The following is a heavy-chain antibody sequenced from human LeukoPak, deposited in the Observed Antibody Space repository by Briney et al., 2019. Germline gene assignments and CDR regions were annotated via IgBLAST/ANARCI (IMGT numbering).Heavy chain of an antibody. CDR2: IYHSGST. J-gene: IGHJ4*02. V-gene: IGHV4-38-2*01. D-gene: IGHD3-3*01. CDR3: ARLPPRTILGVVLDY. CDR1: GYSISSGYY. Sequence: PSETLSLTCAVSGYSISSGYYWGWIRQPPGKGLEWIGSIYHSGSTYYNPSLKSRVTISVDTSKNQFSLKLSSVTAADTAVYYCARLPPRTILGVVLDYWGQGTLVTVSS.